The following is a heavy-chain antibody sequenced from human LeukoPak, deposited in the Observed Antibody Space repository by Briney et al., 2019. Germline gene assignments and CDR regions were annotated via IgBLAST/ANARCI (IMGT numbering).Heavy chain of an antibody. CDR2: INPNSGGT. J-gene: IGHJ5*02. Sequence: ASVKVSCKASGYTFTGYYMHWVRQAPGQGLEWMGWINPNSGGTNYAQKFQGRVTMTRDTSISTAYMELSRLRSDDTAVYYCARDLFSGYDLTRTNWFDPWGQGTLVTVSS. CDR1: GYTFTGYY. D-gene: IGHD5-12*01. V-gene: IGHV1-2*02. CDR3: ARDLFSGYDLTRTNWFDP.